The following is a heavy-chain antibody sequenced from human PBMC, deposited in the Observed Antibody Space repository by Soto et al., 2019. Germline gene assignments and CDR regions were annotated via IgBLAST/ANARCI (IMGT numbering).Heavy chain of an antibody. Sequence: EVQLVESGGGLVKPGGSLRLSCAASGFTFSTFSMNWLRQAPGKGLEWVASISSSSAYIYYADSVKGRFTVSRDNAKNSLHLQMNSLRGADTAMYFCARDMRAVVGVADYWGQGTLVSVSS. D-gene: IGHD1-26*01. CDR2: ISSSSAYI. V-gene: IGHV3-21*01. CDR3: ARDMRAVVGVADY. CDR1: GFTFSTFS. J-gene: IGHJ4*02.